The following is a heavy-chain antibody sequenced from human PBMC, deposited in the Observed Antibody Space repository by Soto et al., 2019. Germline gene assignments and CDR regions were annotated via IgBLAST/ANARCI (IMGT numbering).Heavy chain of an antibody. V-gene: IGHV3-7*01. CDR2: IKQDGTEK. CDR1: GFTFHNYY. Sequence: GGSLRLSYTASGFTFHNYYMNWVRQAPGKGLEWVANIKQDGTEKYYVDSVKGRFTVSRDNAKNSLYLQMNSLRAEDTAVYYCARGQWNYGYWGQGTLVTVSS. D-gene: IGHD1-7*01. J-gene: IGHJ4*02. CDR3: ARGQWNYGY.